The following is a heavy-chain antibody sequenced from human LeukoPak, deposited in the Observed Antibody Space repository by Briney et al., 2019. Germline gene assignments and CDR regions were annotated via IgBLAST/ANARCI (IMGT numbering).Heavy chain of an antibody. CDR3: ARGAEYYAIWRGYAGYSDY. D-gene: IGHD3-3*01. V-gene: IGHV4-34*01. J-gene: IGHJ4*02. CDR2: IYHRGST. Sequence: SETLSLTCAVYGGSFSGYYWGWIRQPPGKGLEWVGSIYHRGSTYYNPSLRSRVTISLDRSKKKFSLKLTSVTAADTAVYFCARGAEYYAIWRGYAGYSDYWGQGIAVTVSS. CDR1: GGSFSGYY.